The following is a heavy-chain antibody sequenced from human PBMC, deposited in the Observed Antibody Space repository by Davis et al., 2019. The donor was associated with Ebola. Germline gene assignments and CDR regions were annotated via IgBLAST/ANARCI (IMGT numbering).Heavy chain of an antibody. CDR3: ARGSWLGYLGTRGAFDI. CDR2: IYYSGST. J-gene: IGHJ3*02. CDR1: GGSISSYY. D-gene: IGHD3-9*01. V-gene: IGHV4-59*01. Sequence: PSETLSLTCTVSGGSISSYYWSWIRQPPGKGLEWIGYIYYSGSTNYNPSLKSRVTISVDTSKNQFSLKLSSVTAADTAVYYCARGSWLGYLGTRGAFDIWGQGTMVTVSS.